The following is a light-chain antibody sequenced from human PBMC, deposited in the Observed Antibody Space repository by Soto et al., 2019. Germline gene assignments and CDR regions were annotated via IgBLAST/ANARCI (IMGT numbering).Light chain of an antibody. Sequence: DIQLTQSPSSLSASLGDRVTITCRASQTIDTYLNWYQHKPGKAPKVLIYAASYLQSGVPSRFSGSGSGADFTLTISSLQPEDFATYYCQQNFNFPRTIGQGTKVDVK. V-gene: IGKV1-39*01. CDR3: QQNFNFPRT. CDR1: QTIDTY. J-gene: IGKJ1*01. CDR2: AAS.